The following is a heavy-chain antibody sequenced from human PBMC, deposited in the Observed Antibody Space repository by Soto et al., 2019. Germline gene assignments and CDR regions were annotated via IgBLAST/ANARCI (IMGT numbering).Heavy chain of an antibody. CDR3: ARSRLTDYSIDY. CDR1: GYTFTGYY. V-gene: IGHV1-2*02. J-gene: IGHJ4*02. D-gene: IGHD4-4*01. CDR2: INPNSGAT. Sequence: ASVKVSCKPSGYTFTGYYIHWVRQAPGQGLEWRGWINPNSGATNYALKFQDRVTMTNDTSISAAXMQLNSLTSDDAAVYYCARSRLTDYSIDYWGQGTLVTVSS.